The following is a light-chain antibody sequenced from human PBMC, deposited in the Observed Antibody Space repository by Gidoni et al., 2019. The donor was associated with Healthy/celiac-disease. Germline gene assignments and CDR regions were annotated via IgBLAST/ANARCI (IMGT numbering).Light chain of an antibody. Sequence: ELVLTQSPGTLSFSPGERATLACRASQRVSSSYLAWYQQKPGQAPRLLIYGASSRATGIPDRFSGSGSGTDFTLTISRLEPEDFAVYYCQQYGSSPWTFXXXTKVEIK. V-gene: IGKV3-20*01. CDR1: QRVSSSY. J-gene: IGKJ1*01. CDR3: QQYGSSPWT. CDR2: GAS.